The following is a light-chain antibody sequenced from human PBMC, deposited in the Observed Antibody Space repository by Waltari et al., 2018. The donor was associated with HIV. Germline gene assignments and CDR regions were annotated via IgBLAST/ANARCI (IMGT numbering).Light chain of an antibody. Sequence: QSALTQPASVSGSPGQSITISCTGTSSDVGSYNLVSWYQQHPGKAPKLMIYEGSKRPSGVSNRFSGSKSGNTCSLTISGLQAEVEADYYCCSYAGSSTWVFGGGTKLTVL. J-gene: IGLJ3*02. V-gene: IGLV2-23*01. CDR1: SSDVGSYNL. CDR3: CSYAGSSTWV. CDR2: EGS.